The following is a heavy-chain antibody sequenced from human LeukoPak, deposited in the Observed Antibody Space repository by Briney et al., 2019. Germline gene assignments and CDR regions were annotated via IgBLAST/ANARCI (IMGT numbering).Heavy chain of an antibody. CDR2: ISAYNGGT. CDR3: AFRGVIPNYFDY. J-gene: IGHJ4*02. V-gene: IGHV1-18*01. D-gene: IGHD3-10*01. Sequence: ASVKVSCKASGYTFKTYSFTWVRQAPGQGLEWVGRISAYNGGTNYAQKFQGRVALTADTFTSTGYMELTSLRSDDTAVYYCAFRGVIPNYFDYWGQGSLVTVPS. CDR1: GYTFKTYS.